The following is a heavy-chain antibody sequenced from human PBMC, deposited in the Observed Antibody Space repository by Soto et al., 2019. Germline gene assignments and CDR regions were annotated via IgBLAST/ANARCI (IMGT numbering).Heavy chain of an antibody. CDR3: APMGV. CDR1: GFTFSTHA. Sequence: GGSLRLCCAASGFTFSTHAMSWVRQAPGKGLEWVSAISGMDNSTYYADSVKGRFTISRDNSKNTLYLQMSSLRADDTAVYYCAPMGVWGQGTTVTVSS. V-gene: IGHV3-23*01. J-gene: IGHJ6*02. CDR2: ISGMDNST.